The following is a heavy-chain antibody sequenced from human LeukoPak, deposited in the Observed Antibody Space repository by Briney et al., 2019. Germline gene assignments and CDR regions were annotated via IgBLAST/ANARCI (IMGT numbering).Heavy chain of an antibody. CDR2: IRYDGSNK. Sequence: GGSLRLSCAASGFTFSSYGMHWVRQAPGKGLEWVAFIRYDGSNKYYADSVKGRFTISGDNSKNTLYLQMNSLRAEDTAVYYCAKDWEYCSSTSCYSRRRVFDPWGQGTLVTVSS. D-gene: IGHD2-2*01. CDR3: AKDWEYCSSTSCYSRRRVFDP. J-gene: IGHJ5*02. CDR1: GFTFSSYG. V-gene: IGHV3-30*02.